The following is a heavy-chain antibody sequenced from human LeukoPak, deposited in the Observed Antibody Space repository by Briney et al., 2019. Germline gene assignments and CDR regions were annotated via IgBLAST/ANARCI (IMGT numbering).Heavy chain of an antibody. Sequence: PGGSLRLSCAASGFIFSNYYMSWVRQAPGKGLEWVANIRQDASAVFYVDSLKGRFTISRDNAKNSLYLQMNSLRAEDTAVYYCARDKEASSSWAEVIDYWGQGTLVTVSS. CDR3: ARDKEASSSWAEVIDY. J-gene: IGHJ4*02. CDR1: GFIFSNYY. D-gene: IGHD6-13*01. V-gene: IGHV3-7*01. CDR2: IRQDASAV.